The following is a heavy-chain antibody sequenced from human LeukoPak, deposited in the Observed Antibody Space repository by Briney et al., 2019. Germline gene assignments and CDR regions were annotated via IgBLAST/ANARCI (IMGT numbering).Heavy chain of an antibody. D-gene: IGHD7-27*01. V-gene: IGHV3-74*03. CDR1: GFTFTSHW. J-gene: IGHJ4*02. CDR2: INSEGTLI. Sequence: GGSLRLSCVASGFTFTSHWMHWVRQIPGKGLEWVSRINSEGTLITYVDSVKGRFTCSRDNARKTVYLQMNSLRIEDTAVYYCVRALGDDWGQGTLVTASS. CDR3: VRALGDD.